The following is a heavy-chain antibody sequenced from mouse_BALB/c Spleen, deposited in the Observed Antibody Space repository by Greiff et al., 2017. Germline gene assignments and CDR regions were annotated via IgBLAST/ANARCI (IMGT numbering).Heavy chain of an antibody. CDR2: IYPGNVNT. J-gene: IGHJ2*01. V-gene: IGHV1S56*01. CDR1: GYTFTSYY. CDR3: ARGGDLLYFDY. Sequence: VQLQESGPELVKPGASVRISCKASGYTFTSYYIHWVKQRPGQGLEWIGWIYPGNVNTKYNEKFKGKATLTADKSSSTAYMQLSSLTSEDSAVYFCARGGDLLYFDYWGQGTTLTVSS.